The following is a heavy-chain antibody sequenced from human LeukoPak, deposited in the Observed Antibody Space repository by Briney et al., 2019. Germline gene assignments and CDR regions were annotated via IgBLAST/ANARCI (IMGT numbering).Heavy chain of an antibody. V-gene: IGHV4-59*08. CDR3: ARRTSRGHYFDY. CDR1: GGSISSYY. J-gene: IGHJ4*02. CDR2: IYYSGST. Sequence: PSETLSLTCTVSGGSISSYYWSWIRQPPGKGLEWIGYIYYSGSTNYNPSLKSRVTISVDTSKNQFSLKLSSVTAADTAVYYCARRTSRGHYFDYWGQGTLVTVSS. D-gene: IGHD3-16*01.